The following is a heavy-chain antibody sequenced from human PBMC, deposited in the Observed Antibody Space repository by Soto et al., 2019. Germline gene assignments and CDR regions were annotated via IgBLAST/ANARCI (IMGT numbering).Heavy chain of an antibody. Sequence: EVQLVESGGGLVQPGGSLRLSCTASGFNFSRFWTHWVRQVPGRGLVWVSHINSDGSRTSYGDSVKGRFTISRDNAKNTLYLQMNSLRAEDTAVYYCARDLSSCSSARCYSFYYGMDVWGQGTTVTVSS. D-gene: IGHD2-2*01. V-gene: IGHV3-74*01. CDR2: INSDGSRT. CDR3: ARDLSSCSSARCYSFYYGMDV. CDR1: GFNFSRFW. J-gene: IGHJ6*02.